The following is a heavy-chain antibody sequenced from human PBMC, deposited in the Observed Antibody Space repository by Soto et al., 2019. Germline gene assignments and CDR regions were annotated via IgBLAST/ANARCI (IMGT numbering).Heavy chain of an antibody. D-gene: IGHD4-17*01. V-gene: IGHV4-4*02. J-gene: IGHJ5*02. Sequence: SETLSLTCAVSGGSISTSNWWSWVRQPPGKGLEWIGEINRTGSTNYNPSLKSRVTISVDTSKNQFSLKLSSVIAADTAVYYCVRLPWADYGGIFDPWGQGTLVT. CDR3: VRLPWADYGGIFDP. CDR2: INRTGST. CDR1: GGSISTSNW.